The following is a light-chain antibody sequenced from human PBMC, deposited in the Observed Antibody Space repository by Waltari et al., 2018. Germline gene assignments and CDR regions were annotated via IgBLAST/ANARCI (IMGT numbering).Light chain of an antibody. V-gene: IGKV1-8*01. Sequence: AIRMTQSPSSFSASTGARVTITCRASQGISSYLALYQQKPGKAPKLLIYAASTLQSGVPARFSGSGSGTDFTLTISCLQSEDFATYYCQQYYSYPLTVGPGTKVDIK. CDR3: QQYYSYPLT. CDR1: QGISSY. CDR2: AAS. J-gene: IGKJ3*01.